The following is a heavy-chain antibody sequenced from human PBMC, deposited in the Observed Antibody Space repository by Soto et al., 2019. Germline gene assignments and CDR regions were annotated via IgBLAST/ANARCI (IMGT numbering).Heavy chain of an antibody. Sequence: SETLSLTCAVNGGSFSVYYWSWIRQPPGKGLEWIGEINHSGSTNYNPSLKSRVTISVDTSKNQFSLKLSSVTAADTAVYYCARRGTVLRYFDWLLPTLGWFDPWGQGTLVTVSS. J-gene: IGHJ5*02. V-gene: IGHV4-34*01. CDR1: GGSFSVYY. CDR2: INHSGST. D-gene: IGHD3-9*01. CDR3: ARRGTVLRYFDWLLPTLGWFDP.